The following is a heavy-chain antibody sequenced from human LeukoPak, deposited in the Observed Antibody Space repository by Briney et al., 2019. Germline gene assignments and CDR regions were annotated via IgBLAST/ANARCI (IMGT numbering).Heavy chain of an antibody. J-gene: IGHJ6*02. D-gene: IGHD1-1*01. CDR1: GFTFSSYA. Sequence: GRSLGLSCAASGFTFSSYAMHWVRQAPGKGLEWVAVISYDGSNKYYADSVKGRFTISRDNSKNTLYLQMNSLRAEDTAVYYCARGSARSGPYRTYYYYYYGMDVWGQGTTVTVSS. V-gene: IGHV3-30*04. CDR2: ISYDGSNK. CDR3: ARGSARSGPYRTYYYYYYGMDV.